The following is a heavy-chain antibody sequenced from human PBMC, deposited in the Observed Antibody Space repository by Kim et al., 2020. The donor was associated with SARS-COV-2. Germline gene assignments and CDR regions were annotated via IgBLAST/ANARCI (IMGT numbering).Heavy chain of an antibody. V-gene: IGHV4-39*01. D-gene: IGHD3-22*01. CDR2: GSP. Sequence: GSPYYNPSLKSRVTISVDTSKNPFSLKLSSVTAADTAVYYCARRGTTMIYWGQGTLVTVSS. CDR3: ARRGTTMIY. J-gene: IGHJ4*02.